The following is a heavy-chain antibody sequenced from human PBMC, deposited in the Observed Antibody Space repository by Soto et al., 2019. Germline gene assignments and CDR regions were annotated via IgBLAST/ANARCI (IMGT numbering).Heavy chain of an antibody. V-gene: IGHV4-34*01. D-gene: IGHD4-17*01. Sequence: PSDTLSVTCAVYGGSFSGYYWSWIRQPPGKGLEWIGEINHSGSTNYNPSLKSRVTISVDTSKNQFSLKLSSATAADTAVYYCARGRYGDSYCGQGTLVTVSS. CDR3: ARGRYGDSY. CDR1: GGSFSGYY. CDR2: INHSGST. J-gene: IGHJ4*02.